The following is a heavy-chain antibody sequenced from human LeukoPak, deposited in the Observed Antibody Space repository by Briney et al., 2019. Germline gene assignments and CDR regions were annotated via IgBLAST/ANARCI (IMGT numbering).Heavy chain of an antibody. J-gene: IGHJ5*02. Sequence: MSSETLSLTCTVSGGSITSYYWTWIRQPPGKGLEWIGYIYYSGSTNYNPSLKSRVTISVNTSKNQFSLKLTSVTAADTAVYYCARDTNWFDPWGQGTLVTVSS. CDR3: ARDTNWFDP. V-gene: IGHV4-59*01. CDR2: IYYSGST. CDR1: GGSITSYY.